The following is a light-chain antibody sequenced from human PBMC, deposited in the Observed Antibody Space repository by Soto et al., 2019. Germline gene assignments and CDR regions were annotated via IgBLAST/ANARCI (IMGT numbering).Light chain of an antibody. CDR3: QQTLSVPRT. CDR1: QGIRSA. V-gene: IGKV1-6*01. CDR2: AAS. Sequence: AIQLTQSPSSLSASVGDRVTITCRASQGIRSALGWYQQKPGKVPKLLIYAASTLQSGVPSRFSGSGFGTDFTLTINSLQPEDSATYYCQQTLSVPRTFGLGTKVDIK. J-gene: IGKJ1*01.